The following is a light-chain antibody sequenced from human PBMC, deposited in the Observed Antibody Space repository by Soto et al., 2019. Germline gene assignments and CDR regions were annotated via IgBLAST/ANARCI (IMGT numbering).Light chain of an antibody. CDR2: EDS. V-gene: IGLV2-23*01. J-gene: IGLJ1*01. CDR1: SSDVGSYNL. Sequence: QSALTQPASVAGSPGQSITISCTGTSSDVGSYNLVSWYQQHPGKAPKLIIHEDSKRSSGLSNRFSGSKSGNTASLTISGPQAEDEADYYCCSYAGSSTYVFGTGTKVTVL. CDR3: CSYAGSSTYV.